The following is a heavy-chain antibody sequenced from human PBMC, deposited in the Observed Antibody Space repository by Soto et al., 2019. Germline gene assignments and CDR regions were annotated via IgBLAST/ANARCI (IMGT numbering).Heavy chain of an antibody. Sequence: PGGSLRLSCAASGFTFSSYAMHWVLQAPGKGLEWVSVIYSGGSTYYADSVKGRFTISRDNSKNTLYLQMNSLRAEDTAVYYCARDPIGITGSTFGYWGQGTLVTVSS. J-gene: IGHJ4*02. CDR2: IYSGGST. CDR3: ARDPIGITGSTFGY. V-gene: IGHV3-66*01. D-gene: IGHD1-7*01. CDR1: GFTFSSYA.